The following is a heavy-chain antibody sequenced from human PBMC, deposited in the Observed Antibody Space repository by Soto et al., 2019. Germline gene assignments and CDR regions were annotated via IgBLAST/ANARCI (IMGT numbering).Heavy chain of an antibody. CDR3: AKVRDPHLDHYGLDV. CDR1: GFTFNVFG. Sequence: VQLVQSGAEVKNPGSSVKVSCKTSGFTFNVFGIHWVRQAPGQGLEWMGGLIPIYDAPYYAQKFQGRITITADKSTATVHLELSSLTSEDTAVYFCAKVRDPHLDHYGLDVWGQGTTVTVS. CDR2: LIPIYDAP. J-gene: IGHJ6*02. V-gene: IGHV1-69*06.